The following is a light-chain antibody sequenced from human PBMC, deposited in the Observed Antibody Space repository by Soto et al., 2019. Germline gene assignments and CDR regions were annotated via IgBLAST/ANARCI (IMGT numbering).Light chain of an antibody. Sequence: QSALTQPASVSGSPGQSITISCTGTSSDVGAYDFVSWYQQHPGKAPIYLIYEVSIRPSGVSDRFSGSKSGTTASLTISGLQAEDEADYYCSSYTTTDPYVFGTGTKLTVL. CDR2: EVS. CDR1: SSDVGAYDF. CDR3: SSYTTTDPYV. V-gene: IGLV2-14*01. J-gene: IGLJ1*01.